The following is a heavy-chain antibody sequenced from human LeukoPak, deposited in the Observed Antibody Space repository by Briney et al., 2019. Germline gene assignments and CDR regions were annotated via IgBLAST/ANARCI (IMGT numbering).Heavy chain of an antibody. V-gene: IGHV3-66*01. J-gene: IGHJ4*02. D-gene: IGHD5-18*01. CDR1: GFTVSSNY. CDR2: IYNGGST. Sequence: GGSLRLSCAASGFTVSSNYMSWVRQAPGKGLEWVSLIYNGGSTYYADSVKGRFTISRDNSKNTLYLQMNSLRAEDTAVYYCASAYTYSTVDYWGQGTLVTVSS. CDR3: ASAYTYSTVDY.